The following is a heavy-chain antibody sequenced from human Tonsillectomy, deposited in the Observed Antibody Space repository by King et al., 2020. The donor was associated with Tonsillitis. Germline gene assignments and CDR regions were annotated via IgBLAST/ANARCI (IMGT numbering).Heavy chain of an antibody. Sequence: VQLVESGGGVVQPARSLRLSCAASGFTFSSYGMHWVRQAPGKGLEWVAVIWYDGSNKYYADSVKGRFTISRDNSKNTLYLQMNSLRAEDTAVYYCARVPMNSYFDYWGQGTLVTVSS. CDR3: ARVPMNSYFDY. J-gene: IGHJ4*02. CDR2: IWYDGSNK. V-gene: IGHV3-33*01. CDR1: GFTFSSYG.